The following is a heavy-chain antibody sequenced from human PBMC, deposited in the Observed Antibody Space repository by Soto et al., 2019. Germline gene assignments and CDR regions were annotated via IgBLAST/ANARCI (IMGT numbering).Heavy chain of an antibody. Sequence: GESLKISCKGSGYSFTSYWIGWVRQMPGKGLEWMGIIYPGDSDTRYSPSFQGQVTISADKSISTAYLQWSSLKASDTAMYYCARNQGYSYGYHYYGMDAWGQGTTVTVSS. J-gene: IGHJ6*02. D-gene: IGHD5-18*01. CDR1: GYSFTSYW. V-gene: IGHV5-51*01. CDR3: ARNQGYSYGYHYYGMDA. CDR2: IYPGDSDT.